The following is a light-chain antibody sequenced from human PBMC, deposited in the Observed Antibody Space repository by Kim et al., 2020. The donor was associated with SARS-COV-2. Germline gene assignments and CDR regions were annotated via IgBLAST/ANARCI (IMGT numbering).Light chain of an antibody. CDR2: AAS. CDR1: QGISSY. CDR3: QQLNSYPIT. V-gene: IGKV1-9*01. J-gene: IGKJ5*01. Sequence: ESVGDRVTITCRARQGISSYLAWYQQKPGKAPKLLIYAASTLQSGVPSRFSGSGSGTEFTLTISSLQPEDFATYYCQQLNSYPITFGQGTRLEIK.